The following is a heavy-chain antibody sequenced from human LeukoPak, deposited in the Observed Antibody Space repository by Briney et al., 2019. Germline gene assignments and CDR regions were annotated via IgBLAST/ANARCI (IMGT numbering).Heavy chain of an antibody. Sequence: SETLSLTCTVSGGSISSYFWSWIRQTPGKGLEWIGDIHYSGSTNYNPSLKSRVTISVDTSKNQFSLKLSSVTATDTAVYYCARMIGDDAFDIWGQGTMVTVSS. CDR3: ARMIGDDAFDI. D-gene: IGHD3-22*01. CDR2: IHYSGST. CDR1: GGSISSYF. J-gene: IGHJ3*02. V-gene: IGHV4-59*08.